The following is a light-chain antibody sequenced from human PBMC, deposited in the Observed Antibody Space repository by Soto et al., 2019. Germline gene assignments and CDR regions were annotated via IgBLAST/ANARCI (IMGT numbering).Light chain of an antibody. CDR3: KQYGSSPPVT. V-gene: IGKV3-20*01. CDR1: QSVSSSY. CDR2: GAS. J-gene: IGKJ2*01. Sequence: EIVLTQSPGTLSLSPGERATLSCRASQSVSSSYLAWYQQKPGQAPRLLIYGASSRATGIPDRVSGSGSGTDFTLTISRLEPDDFAVYYCKQYGSSPPVTFGQGTKLEIK.